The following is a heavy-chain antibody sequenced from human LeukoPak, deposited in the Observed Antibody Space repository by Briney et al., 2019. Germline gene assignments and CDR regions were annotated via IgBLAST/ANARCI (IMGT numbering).Heavy chain of an antibody. V-gene: IGHV3-7*01. CDR2: IKQDGSET. D-gene: IGHD4-23*01. CDR3: ARDRGGGMDV. Sequence: GGSLRLSRAASGFTFSNHWMSWVRQAPGKGLEWVANIKQDGSETYYVDSVKGRVTISRDNAKNSVYLQMSSLRVEDTAVYYCARDRGGGMDVWGKGITVTVSS. J-gene: IGHJ6*04. CDR1: GFTFSNHW.